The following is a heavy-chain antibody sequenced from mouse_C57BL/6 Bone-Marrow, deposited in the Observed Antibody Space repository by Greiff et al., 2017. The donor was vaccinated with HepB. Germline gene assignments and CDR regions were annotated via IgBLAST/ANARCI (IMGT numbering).Heavy chain of an antibody. Sequence: VKLVESGPGLVQPSQSLSITCTVSGFSLTSYGVHWVRQSPGKGLEWLGVIWSGGSTDYNAAFMSRLRITKDNAKSQVFFKMNSLQADDTAIYYCAKGGDGYSADYWGQGTTLTVSS. D-gene: IGHD2-3*01. CDR3: AKGGDGYSADY. V-gene: IGHV2-5*01. CDR2: IWSGGST. J-gene: IGHJ2*01. CDR1: GFSLTSYG.